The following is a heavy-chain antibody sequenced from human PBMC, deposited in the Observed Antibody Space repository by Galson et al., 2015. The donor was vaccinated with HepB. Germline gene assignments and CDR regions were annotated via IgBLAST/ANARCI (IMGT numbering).Heavy chain of an antibody. CDR3: ARSTRDTDSGAFDI. D-gene: IGHD3-10*01. V-gene: IGHV3-13*04. CDR2: IGTAGDT. CDR1: GFTFSSYD. Sequence: SLRLSCAASGFTFSSYDMHWVRQATGKGLEWVSAIGTAGDTYYPGSVKSRFTISRENAKNSLYLQMNSLRAGDTAVYYCARSTRDTDSGAFDIWGQGTMVTVSS. J-gene: IGHJ3*02.